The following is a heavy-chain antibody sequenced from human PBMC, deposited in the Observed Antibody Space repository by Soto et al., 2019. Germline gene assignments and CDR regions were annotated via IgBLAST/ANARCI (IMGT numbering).Heavy chain of an antibody. D-gene: IGHD1-1*01. V-gene: IGHV3-30*03. J-gene: IGHJ6*02. CDR1: GFTFTNYG. CDR3: ARDLRYSYGMDV. Sequence: QVQLVDSGGGVVQPGRSLRLSCAASGFTFTNYGMHWVRQTPGKGLEWVAVISFDGNNKFYADSVKGRFTISRDTSKSTLYLQLNSLRPEDTAVYYCARDLRYSYGMDVWGHGTTVTVSS. CDR2: ISFDGNNK.